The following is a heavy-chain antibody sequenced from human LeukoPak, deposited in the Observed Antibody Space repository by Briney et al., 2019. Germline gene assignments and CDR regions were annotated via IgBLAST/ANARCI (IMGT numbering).Heavy chain of an antibody. J-gene: IGHJ3*02. CDR2: IIPILDIT. Sequence: GASVKVSCKASGGTFSTYPITWVRQAPGQGLEWMGRIIPILDITHYAQKFQARVTITADKSTTTAYMELSSLRSEDTAVYYCARVPASSGGAFDIWGQGTMVTVSS. CDR1: GGTFSTYP. D-gene: IGHD2-15*01. CDR3: ARVPASSGGAFDI. V-gene: IGHV1-69*04.